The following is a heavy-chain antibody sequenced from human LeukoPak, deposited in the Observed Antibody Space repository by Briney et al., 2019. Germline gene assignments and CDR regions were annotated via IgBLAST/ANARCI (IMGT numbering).Heavy chain of an antibody. V-gene: IGHV1-2*02. CDR3: ARDRGSSWYYYYYMDV. Sequence: ASVKVSCKASGYTFTGYYMHWVRQAPGQGLEWVGWINPNSGGTNYAQKFQGRVTMTRDTSISTAYMELSRLRSDDTAVYYCARDRGSSWYYYYYMDVWGKGTTVTVSS. D-gene: IGHD6-13*01. CDR1: GYTFTGYY. CDR2: INPNSGGT. J-gene: IGHJ6*03.